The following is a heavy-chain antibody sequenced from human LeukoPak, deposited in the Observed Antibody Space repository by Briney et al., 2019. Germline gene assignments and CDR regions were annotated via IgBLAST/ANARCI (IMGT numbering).Heavy chain of an antibody. Sequence: GGSLRLSCAASGFTFSSYGMHWVRQAPGKGLEWVSVIDSGGSTYYADSVKGRFTISRDNSKNTVYLQMNSLRAEDTAVYYCARATVTYYYGMDVWGQGTTVTVSS. J-gene: IGHJ6*02. CDR2: IDSGGST. CDR3: ARATVTYYYGMDV. CDR1: GFTFSSYG. V-gene: IGHV3-66*01. D-gene: IGHD4-11*01.